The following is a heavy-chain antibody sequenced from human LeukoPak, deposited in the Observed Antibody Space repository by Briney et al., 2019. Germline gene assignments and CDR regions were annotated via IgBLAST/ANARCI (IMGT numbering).Heavy chain of an antibody. Sequence: SQTLSLTCAISGDSVSSNSAAWNWIRQSPSRGLEWLGRTYYRSKWFNDYELSVESRITINPDTSKNQFSLQLNSVTPEDTAVYYCARDRIAVAGSRWDAFDIWGQGTMVTVSS. J-gene: IGHJ3*02. CDR2: TYYRSKWFN. V-gene: IGHV6-1*01. D-gene: IGHD6-19*01. CDR1: GDSVSSNSAA. CDR3: ARDRIAVAGSRWDAFDI.